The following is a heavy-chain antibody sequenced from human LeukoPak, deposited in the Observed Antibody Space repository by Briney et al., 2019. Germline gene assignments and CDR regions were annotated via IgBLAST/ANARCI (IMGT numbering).Heavy chain of an antibody. Sequence: GGSLRLSCATSGFTFSDYYMSWIRQAPGKGLELVSYISSSCSTLYYVDSVKGRFTISRDNAKNSLYLQMNSLRVEDTAVYYCAREGSGSYYNWIDPWGQGIVVAVSS. V-gene: IGHV3-11*04. CDR3: AREGSGSYYNWIDP. CDR1: GFTFSDYY. D-gene: IGHD3-10*01. J-gene: IGHJ5*02. CDR2: ISSSCSTL.